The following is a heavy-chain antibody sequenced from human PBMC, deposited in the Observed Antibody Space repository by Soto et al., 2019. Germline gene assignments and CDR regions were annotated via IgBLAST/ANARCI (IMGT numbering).Heavy chain of an antibody. V-gene: IGHV3-30*18. CDR1: GFTFSDYG. CDR3: AKDPIAVAGTPPY. J-gene: IGHJ4*02. CDR2: MSYAGTYK. D-gene: IGHD6-19*01. Sequence: PGGSLRLSCAVSGFTFSDYGMHWVRQAPGKGLEWVAVMSYAGTYKYYADSVKGRFTISRDLSGNTLFLQMNSLRLEDTAVYYCAKDPIAVAGTPPYWGQGTLVTVSS.